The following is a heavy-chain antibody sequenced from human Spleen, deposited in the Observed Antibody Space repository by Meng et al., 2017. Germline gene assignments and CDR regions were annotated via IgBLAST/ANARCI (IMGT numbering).Heavy chain of an antibody. CDR1: GGSVSSGSYY. Sequence: QVQLQQGGAGLLKPSETLSLTFVVSGGSVSSGSYYWSWIRQPPGKGLEWIGYIYYSGSTNYNPSLKSRVTISVDTSKNQFSLKLSSVTAADTAVYYCARQTKYDFWIIHWGQGTLVTVSS. CDR2: IYYSGST. D-gene: IGHD3-3*01. CDR3: ARQTKYDFWIIH. V-gene: IGHV4-61*01. J-gene: IGHJ4*02.